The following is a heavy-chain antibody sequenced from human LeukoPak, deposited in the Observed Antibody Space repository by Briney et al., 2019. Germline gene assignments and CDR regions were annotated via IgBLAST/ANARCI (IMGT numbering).Heavy chain of an antibody. V-gene: IGHV4-34*01. CDR3: ARDPGGTVTTWQHYYYYGMDV. Sequence: SETLSLTCAVYGGSFSGYYWSWIRQPPGKGLEWIGEINHSGSTNYNPSLKSRVTISVDTSKNQFSLKLSSVTAADTAVYYCARDPGGTVTTWQHYYYYGMDVWGQGTTVTVSS. J-gene: IGHJ6*02. CDR1: GGSFSGYY. D-gene: IGHD4-17*01. CDR2: INHSGST.